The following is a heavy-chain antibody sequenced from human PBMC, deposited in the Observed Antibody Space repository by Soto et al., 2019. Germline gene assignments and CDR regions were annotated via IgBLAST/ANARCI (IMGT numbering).Heavy chain of an antibody. J-gene: IGHJ4*02. D-gene: IGHD2-21*01. CDR1: GGSINSGGYY. V-gene: IGHV4-31*03. Sequence: PSETLSLTCTVSGGSINSGGYYWSWIRQHPGKGLEWIGYIYYSGSTYYNPSLKSRVTISVDTSKNQFSLDLSSVAAADTAVYYCAISFWGQLWWDGWGQGTLVTVSS. CDR2: IYYSGST. CDR3: AISFWGQLWWDG.